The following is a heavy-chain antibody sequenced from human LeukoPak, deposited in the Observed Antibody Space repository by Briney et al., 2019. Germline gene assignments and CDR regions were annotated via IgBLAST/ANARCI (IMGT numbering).Heavy chain of an antibody. CDR2: ISGSGGST. CDR1: GFTFSSYA. Sequence: QAGESLRLSCAASGFTFSSYAMSWVRQAPGKGLEWVSAISGSGGSTYYADSVKGRFTISRDNSKNTLYLQMNSLRAEDTAVYYCAKSEVVGATGHDYWGQGTLVTVSS. V-gene: IGHV3-23*01. CDR3: AKSEVVGATGHDY. J-gene: IGHJ4*02. D-gene: IGHD1-26*01.